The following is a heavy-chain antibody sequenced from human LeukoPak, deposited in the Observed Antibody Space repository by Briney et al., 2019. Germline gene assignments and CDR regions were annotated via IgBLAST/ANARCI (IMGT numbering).Heavy chain of an antibody. CDR1: GFTFSNAW. CDR3: TTENCSSTSCYYRSWFDP. J-gene: IGHJ5*02. Sequence: GSLRLSCAASGFTFSNAWMSWARQAPGKGLEWVGRIKSKTDGGTTDYAAPVKGRFTISRDDSKNTLYLQMNSLRTEDTAVYYCTTENCSSTSCYYRSWFDPWGQGTLVTVSS. D-gene: IGHD2-2*01. V-gene: IGHV3-15*01. CDR2: IKSKTDGGTT.